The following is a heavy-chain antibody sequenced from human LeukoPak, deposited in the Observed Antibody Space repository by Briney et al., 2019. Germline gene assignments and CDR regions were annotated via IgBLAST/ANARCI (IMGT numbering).Heavy chain of an antibody. D-gene: IGHD2-15*01. CDR1: GFSFNSYW. CDR3: GRFGYVAAVDL. V-gene: IGHV3-7*01. CDR2: INPAGSDT. J-gene: IGHJ4*02. Sequence: GGSLRLSCAASGFSFNSYWMTWVRQAPGRGLEWEANINPAGSDTYYVDPVKGRFTISRDNAKNLVYLQMNSLRAEDTAVYSCGRFGYVAAVDLWGQGTLVTASS.